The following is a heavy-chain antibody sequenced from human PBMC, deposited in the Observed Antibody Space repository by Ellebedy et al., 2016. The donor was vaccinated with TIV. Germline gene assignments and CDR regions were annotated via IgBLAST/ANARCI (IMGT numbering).Heavy chain of an antibody. V-gene: IGHV5-10-1*01. CDR3: ATILTLSSGRHY. CDR1: GYSFTNYW. J-gene: IGHJ4*02. D-gene: IGHD3-9*01. Sequence: KVSCKGSGYSFTNYWISWVRQMPGKGLEWMGRIDPSDSYTDYSPSFQGHVTFSVDKSFTTAYLQWSSLKASDTAMYYCATILTLSSGRHYWGQGTLVTVSS. CDR2: IDPSDSYT.